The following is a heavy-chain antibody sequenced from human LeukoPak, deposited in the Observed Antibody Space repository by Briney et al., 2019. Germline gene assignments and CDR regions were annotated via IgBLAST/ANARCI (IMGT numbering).Heavy chain of an antibody. J-gene: IGHJ4*02. V-gene: IGHV1-46*01. CDR2: INPSGGST. CDR1: GYTFTSYY. D-gene: IGHD6-13*01. Sequence: GASVKVSCKASGYTFTSYYMHWVRQAPGQGLEWMGIINPSGGSTSYAQKFQGRVTMTRDTSTSTVYMELSSLRSEDTAVYYCARVRRLGSPAAGYYLDYWGQGTLVTVSS. CDR3: ARVRRLGSPAAGYYLDY.